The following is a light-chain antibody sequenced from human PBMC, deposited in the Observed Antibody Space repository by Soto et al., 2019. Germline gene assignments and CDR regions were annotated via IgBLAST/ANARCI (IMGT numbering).Light chain of an antibody. CDR1: QGVGST. CDR2: GAS. J-gene: IGKJ4*01. V-gene: IGKV3-15*01. CDR3: QRYNNWPLA. Sequence: EIVMTQSPATLSVSPGERATLSCRASQGVGSTLAWYQQKPDQTPRLLIYGASTRATGIPARFSGSGSGTEFTLTINSLQSEDFAVYYCQRYNNWPLAFGGGTKVEIK.